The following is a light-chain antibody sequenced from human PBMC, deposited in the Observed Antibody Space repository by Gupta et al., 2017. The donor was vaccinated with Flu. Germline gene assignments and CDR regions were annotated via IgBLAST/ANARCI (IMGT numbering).Light chain of an antibody. CDR1: TSNIGSHT. CDR3: AAWDGSLNGVV. CDR2: SDH. J-gene: IGLJ2*01. Sequence: QSVLTQPPSASGTPGQRVTISCSGDTSNIGSHTVNWYQQLPGTAPNLLIYSDHQRPSGVPDRFSGSKSGTSASLAISGLQSEDDADYYCAAWDGSLNGVVFGGGTKLTVL. V-gene: IGLV1-44*01.